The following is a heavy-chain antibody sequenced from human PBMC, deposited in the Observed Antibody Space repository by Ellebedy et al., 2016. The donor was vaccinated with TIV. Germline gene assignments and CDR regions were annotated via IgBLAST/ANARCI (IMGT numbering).Heavy chain of an antibody. CDR3: AREAVAGGGTDY. V-gene: IGHV1-8*01. J-gene: IGHJ4*02. CDR1: GYTFTSYD. Sequence: ASVKVSCXASGYTFTSYDINWVRQATGQGLEWMGWMNPNSGNTGYAQKFQGRVTMTRNTSISTAYMELSSLRSEDTAVYYCAREAVAGGGTDYWGQGTLVTVSS. D-gene: IGHD6-19*01. CDR2: MNPNSGNT.